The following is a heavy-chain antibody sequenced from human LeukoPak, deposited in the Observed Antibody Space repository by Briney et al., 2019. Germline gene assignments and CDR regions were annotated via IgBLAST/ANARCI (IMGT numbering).Heavy chain of an antibody. CDR3: AREREILPVEMSTLAGRFDGFDI. V-gene: IGHV5-51*01. CDR2: IYPGYSDA. CDR1: GYTLTNNW. D-gene: IGHD5-24*01. J-gene: IGHJ3*02. Sequence: GESLKISCKISGYTLTNNWIGWVRQVPGKGLEWMGLIYPGYSDAKYSPSFQGQVTISADKSISTAYLQWSSLKASDTAIYYCAREREILPVEMSTLAGRFDGFDIWGQGTMVTVSS.